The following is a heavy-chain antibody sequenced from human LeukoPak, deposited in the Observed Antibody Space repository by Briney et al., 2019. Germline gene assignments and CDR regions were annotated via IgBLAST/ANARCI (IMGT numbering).Heavy chain of an antibody. CDR2: INPNSGGT. D-gene: IGHD6-19*01. CDR3: ARDGSRSGGWGFDY. J-gene: IGHJ4*02. Sequence: ASVKVSCKASGYTFTGYYMHWVRQAPGQGLEWMGRINPNSGGTNYAQKFQGRVTMTRDTSISTAYMELSRLRSDDTAVYYCARDGSRSGGWGFDYWGQGTLVTVSS. CDR1: GYTFTGYY. V-gene: IGHV1-2*06.